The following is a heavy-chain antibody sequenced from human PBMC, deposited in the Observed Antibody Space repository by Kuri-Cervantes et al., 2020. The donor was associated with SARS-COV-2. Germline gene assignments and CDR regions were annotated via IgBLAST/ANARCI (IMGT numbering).Heavy chain of an antibody. CDR2: IRSKAYGGTT. Sequence: GGSLRLSCTASGFTFGGYAMSWVRQAPGKGLEWVGFIRSKAYGGTTEYAASVKGRFTISRDDYKSIAYLQMNSLKTEDTAVYYCTRDIYYALLGYYYGMDVWGQGTTVTVSS. D-gene: IGHD3-10*01. CDR1: GFTFGGYA. V-gene: IGHV3-49*04. CDR3: TRDIYYALLGYYYGMDV. J-gene: IGHJ6*02.